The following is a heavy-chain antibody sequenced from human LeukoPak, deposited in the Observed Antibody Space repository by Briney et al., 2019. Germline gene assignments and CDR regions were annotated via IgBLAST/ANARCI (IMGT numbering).Heavy chain of an antibody. V-gene: IGHV3-48*04. D-gene: IGHD3-10*02. J-gene: IGHJ6*04. CDR1: GFTFRSYG. CDR2: ISSSGSTI. Sequence: GGSLRLSCAASGFTFRSYGMGWVRLAPGKGLEWVSYISSSGSTIYHADSVKGRFTISRDNAKNSLYLQMNSLRAEDTAVYYCAELGITMIGGVWGKGTTVTISS. CDR3: AELGITMIGGV.